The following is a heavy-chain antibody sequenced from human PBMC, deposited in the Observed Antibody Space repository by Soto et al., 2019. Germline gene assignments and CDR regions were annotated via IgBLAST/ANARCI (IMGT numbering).Heavy chain of an antibody. CDR2: TTGSGSRT. V-gene: IGHV3-23*01. Sequence: EVQLLESGGGLGQPGGSLRLSCVASGFTFSDSVMTWVRQAPGKGLEWVSTTTGSGSRTLYADFAKGRFTISRDNSENTLYLQMASLRGEDTARYYSAKNFRPSSIWLSYRHKAHFVDWGQGALVTVSS. D-gene: IGHD3-16*02. CDR1: GFTFSDSV. CDR3: AKNFRPSSIWLSYRHKAHFVD. J-gene: IGHJ4*02.